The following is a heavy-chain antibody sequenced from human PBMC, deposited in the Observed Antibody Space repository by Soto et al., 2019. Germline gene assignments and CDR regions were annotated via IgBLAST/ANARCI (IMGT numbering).Heavy chain of an antibody. J-gene: IGHJ6*02. Sequence: TETLSLACSVSGGSIRDYFWTWIRQSPGRGLEWIGYISSSGTVKYNSSLKSRVTISLDRSRNQFSLKLSSVTAADTAVYFCARDRKLELPGNYYYYGMDVWGQGTTVTVSS. V-gene: IGHV4-59*01. CDR2: ISSSGTV. CDR3: ARDRKLELPGNYYYYGMDV. D-gene: IGHD1-7*01. CDR1: GGSIRDYF.